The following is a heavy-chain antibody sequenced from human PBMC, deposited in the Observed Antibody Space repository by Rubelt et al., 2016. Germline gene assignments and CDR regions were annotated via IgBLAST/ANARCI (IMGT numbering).Heavy chain of an antibody. J-gene: IGHJ6*02. V-gene: IGHV3-21*01. D-gene: IGHD5-12*01. CDR2: ISSSGDST. CDR3: ARLFTQRGYSGYDFYYGMDV. Sequence: NRGEWVSAISSSGDSTYYVDSVKGRFTISRDNAKNSLFLQMNSLRAEDTAVYYCARLFTQRGYSGYDFYYGMDVWGQGTTVTVSS.